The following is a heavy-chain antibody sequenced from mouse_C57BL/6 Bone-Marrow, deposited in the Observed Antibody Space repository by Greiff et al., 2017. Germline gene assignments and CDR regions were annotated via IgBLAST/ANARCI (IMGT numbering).Heavy chain of an antibody. Sequence: VKVVESDAELVKPGASVKISCKVSGYTFTDHTIPWMKQRPEQGLEWIGYIYPRDGSTKYNEKFKGKATLTADKSSSTAYMQLNSLPSEDSAVYFCARCWDGYYWCAYWGQGTLVTVSA. V-gene: IGHV1-78*01. CDR1: GYTFTDHT. J-gene: IGHJ3*01. D-gene: IGHD2-3*01. CDR2: IYPRDGST. CDR3: ARCWDGYYWCAY.